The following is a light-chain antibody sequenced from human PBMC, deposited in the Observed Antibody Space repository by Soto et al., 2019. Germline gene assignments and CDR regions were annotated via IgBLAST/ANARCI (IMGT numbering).Light chain of an antibody. CDR3: CSYAGRLVV. CDR1: SSDVWSYNL. Sequence: QSVLTQPASVSGSPGQSITISCTGTSSDVWSYNLVSWYQQHPGKAPKLMIYEGSKRPSGVSNRFSGSKSGNTASLTISGLQAEDEADYYCCSYAGRLVVFGGGTKLTVL. CDR2: EGS. J-gene: IGLJ2*01. V-gene: IGLV2-23*01.